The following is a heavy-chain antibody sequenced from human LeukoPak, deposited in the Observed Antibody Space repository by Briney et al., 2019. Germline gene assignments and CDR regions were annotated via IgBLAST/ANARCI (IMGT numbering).Heavy chain of an antibody. CDR3: ARRLILYYFDY. Sequence: SETLSLTCAVYGGSFSGYYWSWIRQPPGKGLEWIGEINHSGSTNYNPSLKSRVTISVDTSKNQFSLKLSSVTAADTAVYYCARRLILYYFDYWGQGTLVTVSS. CDR1: GGSFSGYY. J-gene: IGHJ4*02. V-gene: IGHV4-34*01. CDR2: INHSGST.